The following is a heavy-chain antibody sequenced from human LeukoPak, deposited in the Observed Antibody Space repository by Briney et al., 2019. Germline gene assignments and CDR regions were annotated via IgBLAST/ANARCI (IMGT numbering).Heavy chain of an antibody. CDR3: AKHYYDSSGRPYYFDN. D-gene: IGHD3-22*01. Sequence: TGGSLRLSCAASGFTFSSYTMSWVRQAPGKGLEWVSGISGNGGNTYYADSVKGRFTISRDNSKNTLYLQMNSLRAEDTAVYHCAKHYYDSSGRPYYFDNWGQGTLVTVSS. V-gene: IGHV3-23*01. J-gene: IGHJ4*02. CDR1: GFTFSSYT. CDR2: ISGNGGNT.